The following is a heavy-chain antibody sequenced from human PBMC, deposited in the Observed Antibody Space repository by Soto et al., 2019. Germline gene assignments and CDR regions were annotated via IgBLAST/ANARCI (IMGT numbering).Heavy chain of an antibody. V-gene: IGHV4-59*08. J-gene: IGHJ5*02. D-gene: IGHD5-12*01. CDR2: IYYSGST. CDR1: GGSISSYY. CDR3: ARLKWLIWFDP. Sequence: SETLSLTCTVSGGSISSYYWSWIRQPPGKGLEWIGYIYYSGSTNYNPSLKSRVTISVDTSKNQFSLKLSSVTAADTVVYYCARLKWLIWFDPWGQGTLVTVAS.